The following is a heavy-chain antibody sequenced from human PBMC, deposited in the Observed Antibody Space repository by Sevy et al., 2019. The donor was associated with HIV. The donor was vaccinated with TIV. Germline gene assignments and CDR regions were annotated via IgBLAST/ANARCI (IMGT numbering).Heavy chain of an antibody. V-gene: IGHV1-18*01. Sequence: ASVKVSCKASGYTFTSYGISWVRQAPGQGLEWLGWISTLNVNTNNAQKFQGRVTMTTDTSTGTASMELRSLRSDDTAVYYCARDDCNSLSCHGSLLYWGQGTLVTVSS. CDR1: GYTFTSYG. CDR2: ISTLNVNT. J-gene: IGHJ4*02. CDR3: ARDDCNSLSCHGSLLY. D-gene: IGHD2-2*01.